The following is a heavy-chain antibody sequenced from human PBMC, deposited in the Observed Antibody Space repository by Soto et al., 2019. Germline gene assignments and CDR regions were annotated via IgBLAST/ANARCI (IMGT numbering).Heavy chain of an antibody. CDR2: IYYSGST. Sequence: SETLSLTCTVSGGSISSYYWSWIRQPPGKGLEWIGYIYYSGSTNYNPSLKSRVTISVDTSKNQFSLKLSSVTAADTAVYYCARDGSYYDSSGWFDPWGQGTLVTVSS. CDR1: GGSISSYY. D-gene: IGHD3-22*01. V-gene: IGHV4-59*01. CDR3: ARDGSYYDSSGWFDP. J-gene: IGHJ5*02.